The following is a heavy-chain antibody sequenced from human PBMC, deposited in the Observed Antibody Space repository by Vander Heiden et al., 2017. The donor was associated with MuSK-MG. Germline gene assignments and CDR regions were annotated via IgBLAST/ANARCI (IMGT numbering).Heavy chain of an antibody. CDR3: ATSRDPIYWYFDL. CDR1: GGPISSYY. D-gene: IGHD2-2*01. CDR2: IYYSGST. V-gene: IGHV4-59*01. J-gene: IGHJ2*01. Sequence: QVQPQESGPGLVKPSETLSLTCTVPGGPISSYYWSWIRQPPGKGLEWIGYIYYSGSTNYNPSLKSRVTISADTSKNQFSLKLSSVTAADTAVYYCATSRDPIYWYFDLWGRGTLVTVSS.